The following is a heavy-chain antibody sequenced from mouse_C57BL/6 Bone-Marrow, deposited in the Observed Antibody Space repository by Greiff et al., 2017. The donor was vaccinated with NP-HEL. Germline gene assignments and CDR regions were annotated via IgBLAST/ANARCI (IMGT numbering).Heavy chain of an antibody. Sequence: VQRVESGPGLVAPSQSLSITCTVSGFSLTSYGVHWVRQPPGKGLEWLVVIWSDGSTTYNSALKSRLSISKDNSKSQVFLKMNSLQTDDTAMYYCARHGYYGSNAMDYWGQGTSVTVSS. D-gene: IGHD1-1*01. V-gene: IGHV2-6-1*01. CDR2: IWSDGST. CDR1: GFSLTSYG. CDR3: ARHGYYGSNAMDY. J-gene: IGHJ4*01.